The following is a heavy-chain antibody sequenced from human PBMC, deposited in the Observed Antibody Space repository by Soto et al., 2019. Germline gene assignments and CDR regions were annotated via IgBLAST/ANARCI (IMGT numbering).Heavy chain of an antibody. CDR1: GGSISSGGYS. CDR3: ARERGISRFGLVGFSLEDYYMDV. D-gene: IGHD3-10*01. J-gene: IGHJ6*03. V-gene: IGHV4-30-2*01. CDR2: IYHSGST. Sequence: SETLSLTCAVSGGSISSGGYSWSWIRQPPGKGLEWIGYIYHSGSTYYNPSLKSRVTISVDTSKNQFSLKLSSVTAADTAVYYCARERGISRFGLVGFSLEDYYMDVWGKGTTVTVSS.